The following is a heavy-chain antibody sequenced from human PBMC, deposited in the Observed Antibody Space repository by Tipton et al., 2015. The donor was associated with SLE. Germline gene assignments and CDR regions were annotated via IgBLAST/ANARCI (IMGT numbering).Heavy chain of an antibody. CDR1: GGSFSDSF. V-gene: IGHV4-34*01. D-gene: IGHD1-7*01. J-gene: IGHJ4*02. Sequence: TLSLTCAVYGGSFSDSFWSWIRQPPGKGLEWIGEINHSGWPSYNPSLKSRVTISVDTSKNQFSLKLTYVTAADTAVYYCVKHERRTKEASDYWGQGTLVTVSS. CDR2: INHSGWP. CDR3: VKHERRTKEASDY.